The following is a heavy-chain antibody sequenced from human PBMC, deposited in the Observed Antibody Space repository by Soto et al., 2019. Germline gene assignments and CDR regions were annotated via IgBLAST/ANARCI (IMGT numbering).Heavy chain of an antibody. CDR3: ARLGHSYDSSRYYPTYYFDY. CDR2: IYYSGST. Sequence: SETLSLTCTVSGGSISSSSYYWGWIRQPPGKGLEWIGSIYYSGSTYYNPSLKSRVTISVDTSKNQFSLKLSSVTAADTAVYYCARLGHSYDSSRYYPTYYFDYWGQGTLVTVSS. CDR1: GGSISSSSYY. J-gene: IGHJ4*02. V-gene: IGHV4-39*01. D-gene: IGHD3-22*01.